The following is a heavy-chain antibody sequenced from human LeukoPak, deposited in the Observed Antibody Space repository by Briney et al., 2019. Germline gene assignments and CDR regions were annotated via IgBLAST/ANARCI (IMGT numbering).Heavy chain of an antibody. CDR3: AKGSYSSGWASRY. Sequence: PGGSLRLSCAASGFTFSSYAVSWVRQAPGKGLEWVSAISGSGAGTYYADSVKGRFTISRDNSKNTLYLQMNSLRADDTAVYYCAKGSYSSGWASRYWGQGTLVPVSS. J-gene: IGHJ4*02. CDR1: GFTFSSYA. V-gene: IGHV3-23*01. D-gene: IGHD6-19*01. CDR2: ISGSGAGT.